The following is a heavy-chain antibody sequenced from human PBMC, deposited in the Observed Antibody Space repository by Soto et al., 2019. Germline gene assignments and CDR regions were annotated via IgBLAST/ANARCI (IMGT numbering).Heavy chain of an antibody. CDR3: AKSLVITMIGGYYYYYGMDV. V-gene: IGHV3-23*01. CDR2: ISGSGGST. J-gene: IGHJ6*02. CDR1: GFTFSSYA. D-gene: IGHD3-22*01. Sequence: EVQLLESGGGLVQPGGSLRLSCAASGFTFSSYAMSWVRQAPGKGLEWVSAISGSGGSTYYADSVKGRFTISRDNSKNTLYLQMNSLRAEDMAVYYCAKSLVITMIGGYYYYYGMDVWGQGTTVTVSS.